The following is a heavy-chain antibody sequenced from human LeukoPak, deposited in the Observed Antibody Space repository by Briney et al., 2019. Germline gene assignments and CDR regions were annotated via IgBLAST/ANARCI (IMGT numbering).Heavy chain of an antibody. CDR3: ARERLRGYCSGGSCYLDP. D-gene: IGHD2-15*01. J-gene: IGHJ5*02. Sequence: GGSLRFSCAASGFTFSDYYMSWIRQAPGKGLEWVSYISSSSSYTNYADSVKGRFTISRDNAKNSLYLQMNSLRAEDTAVYYCARERLRGYCSGGSCYLDPWGQGTLVTVSS. CDR2: ISSSSSYT. CDR1: GFTFSDYY. V-gene: IGHV3-11*06.